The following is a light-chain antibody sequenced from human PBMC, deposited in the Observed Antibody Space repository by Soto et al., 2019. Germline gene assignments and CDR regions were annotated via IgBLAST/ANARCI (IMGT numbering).Light chain of an antibody. CDR1: SSDVGGYNS. Sequence: QSALTQPASVSGSPGQSITISCTGTSSDVGGYNSVSWYQVHPGKAPKLLLYDVGDRPSGVSYRFSGSKSGNTASLTISGLQAADEAHYFCSSFTSSMTHVFGSGNKLAFL. CDR2: DVG. V-gene: IGLV2-14*01. CDR3: SSFTSSMTHV. J-gene: IGLJ1*01.